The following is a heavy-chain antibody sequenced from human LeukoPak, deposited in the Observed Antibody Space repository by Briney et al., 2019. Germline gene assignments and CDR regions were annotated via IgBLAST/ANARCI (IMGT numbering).Heavy chain of an antibody. CDR1: VGSFRVYY. V-gene: IGHV4-34*01. CDR3: ARAGAGYCRSTSCPPDDGAFDI. J-gene: IGHJ3*02. D-gene: IGHD2-2*01. CDR2: ITHSGRT. Sequence: PSDTLALTCAFYVGSFRVYYWIGIRQPPGKALECIGEITHSGRTNYNPSLPSRVPLSVHPVKNHFSLKLSSVPAVDTAVYYGARAGAGYCRSTSCPPDDGAFDIWGQGTMVTVSS.